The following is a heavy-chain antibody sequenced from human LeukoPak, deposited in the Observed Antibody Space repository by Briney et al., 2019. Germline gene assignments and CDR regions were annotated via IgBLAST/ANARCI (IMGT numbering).Heavy chain of an antibody. CDR2: ISGSGVSA. V-gene: IGHV3-23*01. J-gene: IGHJ4*02. D-gene: IGHD6-19*01. CDR3: AKRRSGSSGWFPFDY. Sequence: PGGSLRLSCVASGFTFSGYVVSWVRQAPGKGLEWVSGISGSGVSAYYGDSVKGRFTTTRDNSKNTLYLQMNSLRAEDTAVYYCAKRRSGSSGWFPFDYWGQGTLVTVSS. CDR1: GFTFSGYV.